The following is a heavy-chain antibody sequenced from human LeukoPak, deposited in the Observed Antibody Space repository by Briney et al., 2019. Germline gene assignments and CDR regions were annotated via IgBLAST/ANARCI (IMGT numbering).Heavy chain of an antibody. CDR2: IYTSGST. CDR3: ARQLYVSGSYYAPMDV. V-gene: IGHV4-4*07. D-gene: IGHD3-10*01. CDR1: GGSISSYY. Sequence: KSSETLSLTCTVSGGSISSYYWSWIRQPAGKGLEWIGRIYTSGSTNYNPSLKSRVTMSVDTSKNQFSLELSPVTAADTALYFCARQLYVSGSYYAPMDVWGKGTTVTISS. J-gene: IGHJ6*03.